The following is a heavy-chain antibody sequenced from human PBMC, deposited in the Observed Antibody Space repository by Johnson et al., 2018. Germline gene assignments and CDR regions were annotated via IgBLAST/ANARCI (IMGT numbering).Heavy chain of an antibody. CDR3: PRDGYPYYYYSYMDV. Sequence: VQLVESGGGVVQPRRSLRLSCAASGFTFSSYAMHWVRQAPGKGLEWVAVISYDGSSKYYADSVKGRLTISRDNSKNTLYLQMNSLRAEDTAVYYCPRDGYPYYYYSYMDVWGKGTTVTVSS. J-gene: IGHJ6*03. CDR1: GFTFSSYA. D-gene: IGHD1-1*01. V-gene: IGHV3-30-3*01. CDR2: ISYDGSSK.